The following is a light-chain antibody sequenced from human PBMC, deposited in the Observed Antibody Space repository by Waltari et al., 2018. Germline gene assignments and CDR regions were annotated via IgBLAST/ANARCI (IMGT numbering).Light chain of an antibody. Sequence: EIVLTQSPVTLSLSPGQRATLFCRASQSVGRTLAWYQQKPGQAPRLLIYDASTRATGIPDRFSATGSGTDFSLTISRLEPEDFAVYYCQKYGRLPATFGRGTTVEIK. CDR1: QSVGRT. J-gene: IGKJ1*01. CDR3: QKYGRLPAT. CDR2: DAS. V-gene: IGKV3-20*01.